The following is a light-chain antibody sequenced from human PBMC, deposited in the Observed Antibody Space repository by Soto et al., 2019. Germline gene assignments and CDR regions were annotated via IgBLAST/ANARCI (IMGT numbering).Light chain of an antibody. V-gene: IGKV3-11*01. CDR1: QYINTR. CDR2: QTS. CDR3: HQRQSWPRT. J-gene: IGKJ5*01. Sequence: EIVLTQSPAALSSFPGDRVTLSCRASQYINTRLAWYQHRPGQAPRLLIYQTSLRAAGIPARFSASGSGTDFTLTISDVQPEDFALYYCHQRQSWPRTFGQGTRLEIK.